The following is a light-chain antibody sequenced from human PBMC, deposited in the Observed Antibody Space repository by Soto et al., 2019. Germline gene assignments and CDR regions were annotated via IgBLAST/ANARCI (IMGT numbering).Light chain of an antibody. Sequence: QSALTQPASVSGSPGQSITISCTGISSDVGGYNYVSWYQQHPGKAPKLMIYEVSNRPSGVSTRFSGSKSGNTASLTISGLQAEDEADYYCSSYTSSSTPPYVFGTVTKLTVL. J-gene: IGLJ1*01. CDR1: SSDVGGYNY. CDR2: EVS. V-gene: IGLV2-14*01. CDR3: SSYTSSSTPPYV.